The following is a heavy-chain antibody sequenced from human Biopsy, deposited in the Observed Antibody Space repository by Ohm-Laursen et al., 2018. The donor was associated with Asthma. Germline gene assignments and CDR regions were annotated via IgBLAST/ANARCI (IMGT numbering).Heavy chain of an antibody. J-gene: IGHJ4*02. CDR3: VRAVRNEQWLAPFDY. D-gene: IGHD6-19*01. Sequence: SDTLSLTCSVYGGPISSFYWSWIRQSPEKGLEWMGYVYWTGSTNYNPSLKSRITMSVDTSKNRMFLELTSMTAADTAIYYCVRAVRNEQWLAPFDYWGQGKPVTVSS. CDR1: GGPISSFY. CDR2: VYWTGST. V-gene: IGHV4-59*07.